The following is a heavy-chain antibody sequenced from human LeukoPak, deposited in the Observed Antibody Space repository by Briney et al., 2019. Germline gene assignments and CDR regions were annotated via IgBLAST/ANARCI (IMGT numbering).Heavy chain of an antibody. J-gene: IGHJ6*02. CDR3: ARSRTTETTFYYYYHGMDV. V-gene: IGHV4-34*12. Sequence: PPETLSLTCALYGGSFSGYYWNWIRQPPGKGLEWIGEIIHSGSTNYNPSLKSRVTISVETSKNQFSLKLNSVTAADTAVYYCARSRTTETTFYYYYHGMDVWGQGTTVTVS. CDR2: IIHSGST. CDR1: GGSFSGYY. D-gene: IGHD4-11*01.